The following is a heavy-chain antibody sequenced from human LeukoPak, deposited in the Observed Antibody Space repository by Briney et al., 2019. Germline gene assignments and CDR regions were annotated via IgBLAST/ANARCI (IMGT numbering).Heavy chain of an antibody. D-gene: IGHD2-21*02. Sequence: GGSLRLSCAASGFTFSSYSMNWVRQAPGKGLEWVSSISSSSSYIYYADSVKGRFTISRDNSKNTLYLQMNSLRAEDTAVYYCASERTLDCGGDCYTDYWGQGTLVTVSS. CDR1: GFTFSSYS. J-gene: IGHJ4*02. CDR2: ISSSSSYI. CDR3: ASERTLDCGGDCYTDY. V-gene: IGHV3-21*01.